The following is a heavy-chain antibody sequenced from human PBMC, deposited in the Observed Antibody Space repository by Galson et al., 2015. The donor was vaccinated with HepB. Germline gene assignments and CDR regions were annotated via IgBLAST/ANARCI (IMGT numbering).Heavy chain of an antibody. V-gene: IGHV3-23*01. Sequence: SLRLSCAASGLTFSNCAMSWVRQAPGRGLQWVSAIGESGVNTYYAGSVKGRFTISRDNSKDTLYLQMNSLRAEDTAVYYCATHSFDGSGLWAFDYWGQGTLVTVSS. J-gene: IGHJ4*02. CDR2: IGESGVNT. CDR1: GLTFSNCA. CDR3: ATHSFDGSGLWAFDY. D-gene: IGHD3-22*01.